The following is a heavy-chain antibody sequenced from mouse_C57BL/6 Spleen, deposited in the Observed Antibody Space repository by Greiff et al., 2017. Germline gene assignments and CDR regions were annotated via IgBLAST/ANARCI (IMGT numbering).Heavy chain of an antibody. CDR3: ATMIAIEWYFDY. CDR1: GYTFTSYW. Sequence: QVQLQQPGAELVRPGSSVKLSCKASGYTFTSYWMHWVKQRPIQGLEWIGIIHPSSSDTHYNEKFKDKATMTVDKSSSTAYMQRSSLTSEDSAVYYCATMIAIEWYFDYWGQGTTLTVSS. J-gene: IGHJ2*01. V-gene: IGHV1-52*01. CDR2: IHPSSSDT. D-gene: IGHD2-4*01.